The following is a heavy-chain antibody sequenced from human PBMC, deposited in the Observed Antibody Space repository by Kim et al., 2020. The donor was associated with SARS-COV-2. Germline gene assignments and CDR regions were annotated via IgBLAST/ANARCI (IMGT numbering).Heavy chain of an antibody. Sequence: NYNPSRKSRVTISVDTSKNQFSLKLSSVTAADTAVYYCARGLYNWNYYVYWGQGTLVTVSS. J-gene: IGHJ4*02. D-gene: IGHD1-20*01. CDR3: ARGLYNWNYYVY. V-gene: IGHV4-34*01.